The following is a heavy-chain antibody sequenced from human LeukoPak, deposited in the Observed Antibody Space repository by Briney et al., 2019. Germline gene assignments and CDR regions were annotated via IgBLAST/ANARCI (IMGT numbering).Heavy chain of an antibody. Sequence: SETLSLTCTVSGGSISYYYWSWIRQSPGKGLEWIGYIYYSGTTNYNPSLKSRVTISVDTSKNQFSLQLNSATAADTAVYYCARQGSDNYFDSWGLGILVTVSS. CDR1: GGSISYYY. CDR2: IYYSGTT. J-gene: IGHJ4*02. CDR3: ARQGSDNYFDS. D-gene: IGHD2-21*01. V-gene: IGHV4-59*08.